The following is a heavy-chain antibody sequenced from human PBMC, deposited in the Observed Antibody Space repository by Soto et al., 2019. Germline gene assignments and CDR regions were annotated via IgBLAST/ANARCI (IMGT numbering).Heavy chain of an antibody. V-gene: IGHV3-33*01. CDR3: ARDLCPGATIMGCDY. D-gene: IGHD5-12*01. J-gene: IGHJ4*02. Sequence: QVQLVESGGGVVQPGRSLRLSCAASGFTFSSYGMHWVRQAPGKGLEWVAVIWYDGSNKYYADSVKGRFTISRDNSKNTLYLQMNSLRAEDTAVYYWARDLCPGATIMGCDYWGQGTLVTVSS. CDR2: IWYDGSNK. CDR1: GFTFSSYG.